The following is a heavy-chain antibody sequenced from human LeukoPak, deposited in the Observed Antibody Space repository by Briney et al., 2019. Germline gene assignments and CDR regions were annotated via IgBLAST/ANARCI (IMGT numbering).Heavy chain of an antibody. CDR2: IKEDGSEK. J-gene: IGHJ4*02. CDR3: ASGRQLGY. CDR1: GFTFSNCW. D-gene: IGHD6-13*01. V-gene: IGHV3-7*01. Sequence: GGSLRLSCAASGFTFSNCWMSWVRQAPGKGLEWVANIKEDGSEKYYVDSVKGRFTISRDNARNSLYLQMNSLRAEDTAVYYCASGRQLGYWGQGTPVTVSS.